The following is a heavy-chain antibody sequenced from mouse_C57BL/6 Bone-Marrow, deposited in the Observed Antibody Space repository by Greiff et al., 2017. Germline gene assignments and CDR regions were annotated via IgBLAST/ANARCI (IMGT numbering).Heavy chain of an antibody. Sequence: DVKLQESGGGLVQPGGSMILSCVASGFTFSNYWMNWVRQSPEKGLEWVAQIRLKSDNYATHYAESVKGRFTISRDDSKSSVYLQMNNLKAEDTGIYYCTDSTGKLDYWGQGTTLTVSS. CDR1: GFTFSNYW. J-gene: IGHJ2*01. D-gene: IGHD4-1*02. CDR2: IRLKSDNYAT. V-gene: IGHV6-3*01. CDR3: TDSTGKLDY.